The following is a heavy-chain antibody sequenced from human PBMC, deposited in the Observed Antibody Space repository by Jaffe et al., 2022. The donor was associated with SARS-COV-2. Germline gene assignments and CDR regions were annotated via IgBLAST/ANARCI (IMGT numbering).Heavy chain of an antibody. CDR1: GGTFSSYT. V-gene: IGHV1-69*02. CDR3: ARNRGSSSSLFPSFYYYYGMDV. D-gene: IGHD6-6*01. Sequence: QVQLVQSGAEVKKPGSSVKVSCKASGGTFSSYTISWVRQAPGQGLEWMGRIIPILGIANYAQKFQGRVTITADKSTSTAYMELSSLRSEDTAVYYCARNRGSSSSLFPSFYYYYGMDVWGQGTTVTVSS. J-gene: IGHJ6*02. CDR2: IIPILGIA.